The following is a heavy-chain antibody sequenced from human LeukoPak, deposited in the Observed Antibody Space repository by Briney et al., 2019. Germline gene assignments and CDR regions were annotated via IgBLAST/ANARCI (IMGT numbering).Heavy chain of an antibody. CDR3: ARVATIDGDDY. CDR2: INPSGGST. V-gene: IGHV1-46*01. CDR1: GYTFTSYY. D-gene: IGHD5-12*01. J-gene: IGHJ4*02. Sequence: ASVKVSCKASGYTFTSYYMHWVRQAPGQGLEWMGIINPSGGSTNYAQKFQGRVTITADESTSTAYMELSSLRSEDTAVYYCARVATIDGDDYWGQGTLVTVSS.